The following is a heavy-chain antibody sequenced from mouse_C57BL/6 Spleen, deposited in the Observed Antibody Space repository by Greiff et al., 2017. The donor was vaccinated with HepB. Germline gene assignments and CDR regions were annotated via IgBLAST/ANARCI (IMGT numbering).Heavy chain of an antibody. CDR1: GYTFTSYW. Sequence: QVQLKESGAELAKPGASVKLSCKASGYTFTSYWMHWVKQRPGQGLEWIGYINPSSGYTKYNQKFKDKATLTADKSSSTAYMQLSSLTYEDSAVYYCARGYDLPYFDVWGTGTTVTVSS. V-gene: IGHV1-7*01. J-gene: IGHJ1*03. CDR3: ARGYDLPYFDV. D-gene: IGHD2-3*01. CDR2: INPSSGYT.